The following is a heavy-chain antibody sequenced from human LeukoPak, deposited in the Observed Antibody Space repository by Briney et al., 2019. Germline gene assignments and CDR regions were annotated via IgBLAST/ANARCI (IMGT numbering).Heavy chain of an antibody. V-gene: IGHV3-33*01. CDR1: GFTFSRYG. CDR3: AGDEGYSYGTYWYFDL. Sequence: GRSLRLSCAASGFTFSRYGMHWVRQAPGKGLEWVAVIWYDGSNKYYADSVKGRFTISRDNSKNTLYLQMNSLRAEDTAVYYCAGDEGYSYGTYWYFDLWGRGTLVTVS. J-gene: IGHJ2*01. D-gene: IGHD5-18*01. CDR2: IWYDGSNK.